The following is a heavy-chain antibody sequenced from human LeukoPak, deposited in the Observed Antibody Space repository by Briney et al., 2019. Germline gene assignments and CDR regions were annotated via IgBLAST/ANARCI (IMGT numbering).Heavy chain of an antibody. CDR1: GGSINTYY. V-gene: IGHV4-59*08. J-gene: IGHJ4*02. D-gene: IGHD2-15*01. Sequence: SETLSLTCTVSGGSINTYYWSWIRQPPGKGLEWIGYIYYSGSTNYNPSLKSRVTISVDTSKNQFSLKLSSVTAADTAVYYCARGYCSGGSCYLIDYWGQGTLVTVSS. CDR2: IYYSGST. CDR3: ARGYCSGGSCYLIDY.